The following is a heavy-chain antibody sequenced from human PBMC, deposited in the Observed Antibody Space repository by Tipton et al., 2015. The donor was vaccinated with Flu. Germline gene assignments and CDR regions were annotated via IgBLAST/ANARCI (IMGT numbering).Heavy chain of an antibody. CDR1: GASFSSIGHY. V-gene: IGHV4-39*07. Sequence: TLSLTCSVSGASFSSIGHYWGWIRQSPGKGLEWIGTIYYGGSTYYNPSLKSRVTISLDMSKSQFSLQLTSVTAAETAVYFCAREHGYHVFWGQGKLVTVSS. D-gene: IGHD5-18*01. CDR3: AREHGYHVF. CDR2: IYYGGST. J-gene: IGHJ4*02.